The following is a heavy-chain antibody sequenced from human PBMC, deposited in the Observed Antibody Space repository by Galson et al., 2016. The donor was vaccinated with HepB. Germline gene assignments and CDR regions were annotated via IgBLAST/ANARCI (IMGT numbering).Heavy chain of an antibody. V-gene: IGHV1-2*02. CDR3: ARVYGENLFEFFGMDV. Sequence: SVKVSCKASGYSFTGYYIHWVRQAPGQGLEWRGWINSNSGGTNFAQQFQGRVTMTRDRSISTAYMDLSRLRSDDTAVYYCARVYGENLFEFFGMDVWGKGTTVIVSS. J-gene: IGHJ6*04. CDR2: INSNSGGT. CDR1: GYSFTGYY. D-gene: IGHD4-17*01.